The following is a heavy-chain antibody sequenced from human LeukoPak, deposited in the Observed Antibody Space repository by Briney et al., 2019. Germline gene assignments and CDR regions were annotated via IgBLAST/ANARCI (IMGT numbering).Heavy chain of an antibody. D-gene: IGHD3-22*01. CDR2: INHSGST. CDR3: ARGSSVDSSGYYHYDY. V-gene: IGHV4-34*01. J-gene: IGHJ4*02. Sequence: SETLSLTCAVYGGSFSGYYWSWIRQPPGKGLEWIGEINHSGSTNYNPSLKSRVTISVDTSKNQFSLKLSSVTGADTAVYYCARGSSVDSSGYYHYDYWGQGTLVTVSS. CDR1: GGSFSGYY.